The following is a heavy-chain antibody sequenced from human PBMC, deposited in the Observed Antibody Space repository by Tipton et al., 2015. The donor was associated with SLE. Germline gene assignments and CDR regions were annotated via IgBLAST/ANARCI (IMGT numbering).Heavy chain of an antibody. Sequence: TLSLTCTVSGDSINSDGYFWTWIRQHPGKGLEWIGYIYYSGSTYYNPSLKSRVTISVDTSKNQFSLKLSSVTAADTAVYYCARDYYGSGFDAFDIWGQGTMVTVSS. J-gene: IGHJ3*02. CDR2: IYYSGST. CDR3: ARDYYGSGFDAFDI. CDR1: GDSINSDGYF. V-gene: IGHV4-31*03. D-gene: IGHD3-10*01.